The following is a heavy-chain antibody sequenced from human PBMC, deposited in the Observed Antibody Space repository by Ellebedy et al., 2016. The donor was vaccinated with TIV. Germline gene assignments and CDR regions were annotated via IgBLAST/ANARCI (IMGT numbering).Heavy chain of an antibody. J-gene: IGHJ4*02. CDR2: ISSSGGSS. Sequence: GESLKISCAASGFSHSNYGMSWVRQAPGKGLEWVSVISSSGGSSYYVDSVKGRFTISRDNSKNTLYLQINSLRVEDTALYYCAKGSSCDSWGQGTLVTVSS. V-gene: IGHV3-23*01. D-gene: IGHD2-2*01. CDR3: AKGSSCDS. CDR1: GFSHSNYG.